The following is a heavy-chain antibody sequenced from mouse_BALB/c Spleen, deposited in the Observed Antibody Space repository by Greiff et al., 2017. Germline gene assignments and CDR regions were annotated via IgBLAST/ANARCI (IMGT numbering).Heavy chain of an antibody. V-gene: IGHV1-55*01. CDR1: GYTFTSYW. J-gene: IGHJ3*01. CDR2: IYPGSGST. CDR3: ESEAWFAY. Sequence: VQLQQPGAELVKPAPSVKLSCKVSGYTFTSYWINGVMLRLAQGLEWIGDIYPGSGSTNYNEKFKSKDTLTVDTSSSTAYMQLSSLASEDYALYDCESEAWFAYWGQGTLVTVSA.